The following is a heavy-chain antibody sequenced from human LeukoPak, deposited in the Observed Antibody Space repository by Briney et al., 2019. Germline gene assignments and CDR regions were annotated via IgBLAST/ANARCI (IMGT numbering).Heavy chain of an antibody. D-gene: IGHD4-11*01. CDR2: IYYSGGT. J-gene: IGHJ6*03. Sequence: PSETLSLTCTVSGGSISSSSYYWGWIRQPPRKGLEWIGSIYYSGGTYYNPSLKSRVTISVDTSKNQFSLKLSSVTAADTAVYYCARHFDYSNYYYYYMDVWGKGTTVTVSS. CDR1: GGSISSSSYY. CDR3: ARHFDYSNYYYYYMDV. V-gene: IGHV4-39*01.